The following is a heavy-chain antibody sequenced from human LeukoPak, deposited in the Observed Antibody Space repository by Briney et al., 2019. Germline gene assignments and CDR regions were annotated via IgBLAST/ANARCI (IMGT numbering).Heavy chain of an antibody. Sequence: VASVKVSCKASGYTFTSYGISWVRQAPGQGLEWMGWISAYNGNTNYAQKLQGRVTMTTDTSTRTAYMELKSLRSDDTAMYYCARPSSGWGSAEYFQYWGQGTLVTVSS. CDR1: GYTFTSYG. CDR3: ARPSSGWGSAEYFQY. CDR2: ISAYNGNT. D-gene: IGHD3-22*01. V-gene: IGHV1-18*01. J-gene: IGHJ1*01.